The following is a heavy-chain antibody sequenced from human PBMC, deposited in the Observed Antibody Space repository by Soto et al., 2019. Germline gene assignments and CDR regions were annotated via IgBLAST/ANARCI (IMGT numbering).Heavy chain of an antibody. V-gene: IGHV4-31*03. J-gene: IGHJ4*02. CDR1: GGSISRGGYY. Sequence: SETLSLTCTVSGGSISRGGYYCSWIRQHPGKGLEWIGYIYYSGSTYYNPSLKSRVTISVDTSKNQFSLKLSSVTAADTAVYYCLIVQIRPTDRATDFWCPGTLVTGS. CDR2: IYYSGST. D-gene: IGHD4-4*01. CDR3: LIVQIRPTDRATDF.